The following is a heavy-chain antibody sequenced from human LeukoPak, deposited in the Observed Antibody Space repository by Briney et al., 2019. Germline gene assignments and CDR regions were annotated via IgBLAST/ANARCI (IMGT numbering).Heavy chain of an antibody. Sequence: SETLSLTCIVSGGSISSSSYYWGWIRQPPGKGLEWIGYIYYSGSTNYNPSLKSRVTISVDTSKNQFSLKLSSVTAADTVVYYCARDRYGETFDYWGQGTLVTVSS. V-gene: IGHV4-61*01. CDR1: GGSISSSSYY. D-gene: IGHD4-17*01. CDR3: ARDRYGETFDY. J-gene: IGHJ4*02. CDR2: IYYSGST.